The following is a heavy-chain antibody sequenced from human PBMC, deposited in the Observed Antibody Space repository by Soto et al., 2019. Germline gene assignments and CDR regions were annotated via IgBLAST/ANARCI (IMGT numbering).Heavy chain of an antibody. CDR3: ATSGAAADQIDY. V-gene: IGHV1-45*02. CDR1: GYTFTYRY. J-gene: IGHJ4*02. CDR2: ITPFNGNT. D-gene: IGHD6-13*01. Sequence: QMQLVQSGAEVKKTGSSVKVSCKASGYTFTYRYLHWVRKAPGQALEWMGWITPFNGNTNYEQKFQDRVTITRDRSMSTAYMELSSLRSEDTAMYYCATSGAAADQIDYWGQGTLVTVSS.